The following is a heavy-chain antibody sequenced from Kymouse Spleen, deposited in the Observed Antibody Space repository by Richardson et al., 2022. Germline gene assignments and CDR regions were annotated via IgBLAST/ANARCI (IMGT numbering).Heavy chain of an antibody. V-gene: IGHV4-34*01. D-gene: IGHD3-10*01. CDR3: ARGTTMVRGVIITYWFDP. CDR1: GGSFSGYY. CDR2: INHSGST. Sequence: QVQLQQWGAGLLKPSETLSLTCAVYGGSFSGYYWSWIRQPPGKGLEWIGEINHSGSTNYNPSLKSRVTISVDTSKNQFSLKLSSVTAADTAVYYCARGTTMVRGVIITYWFDPWGQGTLVTVSS. J-gene: IGHJ5*02.